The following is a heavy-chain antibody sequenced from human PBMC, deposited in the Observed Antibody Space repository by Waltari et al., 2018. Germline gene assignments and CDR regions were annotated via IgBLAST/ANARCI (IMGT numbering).Heavy chain of an antibody. V-gene: IGHV3-23*01. J-gene: IGHJ4*02. CDR1: GFTFSSYA. CDR2: ISGSGGST. CDR3: VSTTMIVAGRDY. Sequence: EVQLLESGGGLVQPGGSLRLSCAASGFTFSSYAMSWVRQAPGKGLEWVSAISGSGGSTYYADSVKGRFTISRDNSKNSLYLQMNSLRAEDTAVYYCVSTTMIVAGRDYWGQGTLVTVSS. D-gene: IGHD3-22*01.